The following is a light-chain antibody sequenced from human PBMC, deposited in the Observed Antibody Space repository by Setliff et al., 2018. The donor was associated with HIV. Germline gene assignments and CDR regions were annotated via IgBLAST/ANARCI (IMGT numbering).Light chain of an antibody. CDR3: SSYTTSSTYV. J-gene: IGLJ1*01. Sequence: SVLTQPASVSGSPGQSITIPCTGSISDIGSYNFVSWYQQHPGKAPNLIISDVSKRPSGVSDRFSGSKSGHTASLTISGLQAEDEADYYYSSYTTSSTYVFGIGTKVTVL. CDR1: ISDIGSYNF. CDR2: DVS. V-gene: IGLV2-14*03.